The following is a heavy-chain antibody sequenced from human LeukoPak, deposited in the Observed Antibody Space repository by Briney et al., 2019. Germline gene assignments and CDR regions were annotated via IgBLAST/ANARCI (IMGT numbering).Heavy chain of an antibody. CDR3: VSFYETN. V-gene: IGHV3-74*01. J-gene: IGHJ4*02. CDR2: INSDGSWT. D-gene: IGHD2-2*01. Sequence: GGSLRLSCAASGNYWMHWVRQAPGKGLVWVSHINSDGSWTGYADSVKGRFTISKDNARNTVYLQMNNLRAEDTAVYYCVSFYETNWGRGTLVTVSS. CDR1: GNYW.